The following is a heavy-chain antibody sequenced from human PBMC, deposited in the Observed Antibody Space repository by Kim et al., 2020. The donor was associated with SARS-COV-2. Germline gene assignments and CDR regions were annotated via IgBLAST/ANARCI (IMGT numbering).Heavy chain of an antibody. D-gene: IGHD2-15*01. CDR2: IYTNSGGT. CDR3: ATHSGGNYYGMAV. J-gene: IGHJ6*02. V-gene: IGHV1-2*02. CDR1: GYTFTDYA. Sequence: ASVKVSCKASGYTFTDYAMHWLRQAPGQGLEWMGGIYTNSGGTNYEQNFQGRVTMTRDTSSSTAYMELSNLRPDDTAADYCATHSGGNYYGMAVWGQGTT.